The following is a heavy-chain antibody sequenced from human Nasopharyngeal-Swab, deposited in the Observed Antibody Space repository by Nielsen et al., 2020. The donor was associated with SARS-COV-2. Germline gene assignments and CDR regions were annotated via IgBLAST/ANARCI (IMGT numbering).Heavy chain of an antibody. Sequence: GGSLTLSCAASGFTFTSYAMNWVRHAPGKGLEWVSGMSGRGENTYYAESVKGRFTISRDSSKNTLYLQMNGLRAEDTAVYYCAKDSGAGFCDDGSCFPTNHWGQGTLVTVSS. D-gene: IGHD2-15*01. CDR2: MSGRGENT. V-gene: IGHV3-23*01. CDR1: GFTFTSYA. CDR3: AKDSGAGFCDDGSCFPTNH. J-gene: IGHJ5*02.